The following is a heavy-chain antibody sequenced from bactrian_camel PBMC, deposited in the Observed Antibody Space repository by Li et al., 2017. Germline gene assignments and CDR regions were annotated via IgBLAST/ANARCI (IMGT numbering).Heavy chain of an antibody. CDR2: IYPDGSNV. CDR3: ATGSQGAWAGYT. J-gene: IGHJ6*01. CDR1: GFSDSLWY. V-gene: IGHV3-2*01. D-gene: IGHD5*01. Sequence: HVQLVESGGDLVQPGGSLRLSCTVSGFSDSLWYMSWVRQAPGKGLEWVSSIYPDGSNVAYRDSVKGRFTISSDNAKNTVYLQMNSLKSEDTALYYCATGSQGAWAGYTWGQGTQVTVS.